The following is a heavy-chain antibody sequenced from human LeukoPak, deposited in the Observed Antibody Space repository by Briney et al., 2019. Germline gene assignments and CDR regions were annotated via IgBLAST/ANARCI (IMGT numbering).Heavy chain of an antibody. CDR2: IRYDGSNE. CDR3: AKNEVWWLPDS. V-gene: IGHV3-30*02. Sequence: GGSLRLSCAASGFTFSNFGMHWVRQAPGKGLEWVAFIRYDGSNEHYADSVKGRFIISRDNSKNTLYPQMNSLRADDTALYYCAKNEVWWLPDSWGQGTLVTVSS. CDR1: GFTFSNFG. J-gene: IGHJ4*02. D-gene: IGHD5-12*01.